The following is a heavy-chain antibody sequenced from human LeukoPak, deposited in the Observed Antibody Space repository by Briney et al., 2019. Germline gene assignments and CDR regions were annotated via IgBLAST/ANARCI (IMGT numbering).Heavy chain of an antibody. D-gene: IGHD3-10*01. V-gene: IGHV3-33*01. CDR3: AILWFGELSDY. Sequence: PGGSLRLSCAASGFTFSSYGMHWVRQAPGKGLEWVAVIWYDGSNKYYADSVKGRFTISRDNSKNTLYLQMNSLRAEDTAVYYCAILWFGELSDYWGQGTLVTASS. CDR2: IWYDGSNK. CDR1: GFTFSSYG. J-gene: IGHJ4*02.